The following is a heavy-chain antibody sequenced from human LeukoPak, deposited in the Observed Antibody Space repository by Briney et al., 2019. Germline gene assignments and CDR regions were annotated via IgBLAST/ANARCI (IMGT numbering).Heavy chain of an antibody. J-gene: IGHJ6*02. CDR1: GDTFTSYD. D-gene: IGHD3-10*01. V-gene: IGHV1-8*01. CDR3: VTWVQLTYYYYGMGV. Sequence: ASVQVSCKSSGDTFTSYDTNWVRQATGQGREWMGWMNPNSGNTGYAEKFQGRVTMTRNTSTSTAYMELSSLRSEDTAVYYCVTWVQLTYYYYGMGVWGQGTTVTVSS. CDR2: MNPNSGNT.